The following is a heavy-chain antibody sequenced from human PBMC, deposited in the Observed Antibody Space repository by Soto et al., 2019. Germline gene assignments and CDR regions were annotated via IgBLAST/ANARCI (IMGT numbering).Heavy chain of an antibody. CDR3: ARGAYGTGGDYYYGMDV. CDR2: LYSGGDT. Sequence: EVQLEESGGGLVQPGGSLRLSCAVSGLTVSSNYMSWVRQAPGKGLEWVSVLYSGGDTYYADSVRGRFTISRHNSKNTLFLQMNSLRAEDTAVYYCARGAYGTGGDYYYGMDVWGQGTTVTVSS. V-gene: IGHV3-53*04. J-gene: IGHJ6*02. CDR1: GLTVSSNY. D-gene: IGHD3-10*01.